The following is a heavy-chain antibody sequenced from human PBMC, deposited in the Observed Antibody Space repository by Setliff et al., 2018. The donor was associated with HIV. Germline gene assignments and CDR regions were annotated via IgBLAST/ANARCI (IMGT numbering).Heavy chain of an antibody. CDR3: ARGQHLDYEVNYFDY. D-gene: IGHD3-16*01. V-gene: IGHV1-2*02. CDR2: INPNSGGT. Sequence: ASVKVSCKASGYTFTGYYMHWVRQAPGQGLEWMGWINPNSGGTNYAQKFQGRVTMTRDTSISTAYMGLSRLRSDDTAVYYCARGQHLDYEVNYFDYWGQGTLVTVSS. J-gene: IGHJ4*02. CDR1: GYTFTGYY.